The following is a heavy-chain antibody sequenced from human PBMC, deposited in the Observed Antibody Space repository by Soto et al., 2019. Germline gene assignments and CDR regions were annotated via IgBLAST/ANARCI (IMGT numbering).Heavy chain of an antibody. J-gene: IGHJ4*02. V-gene: IGHV4-59*01. CDR3: ARVRERGPLYFDY. Sequence: NPSETLSLTCTVSGGSISSYYWSWIRQPPGKGLEWIGYIYYSGSTNYNPSLKSRVTISVDTSKNQSSLKLSSVTAADTAVYYCARVRERGPLYFDYWGQGTLVTVSS. CDR1: GGSISSYY. CDR2: IYYSGST.